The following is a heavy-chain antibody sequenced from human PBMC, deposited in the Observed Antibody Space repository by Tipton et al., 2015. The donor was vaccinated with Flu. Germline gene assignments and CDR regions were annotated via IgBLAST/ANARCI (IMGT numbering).Heavy chain of an antibody. V-gene: IGHV4-34*01. J-gene: IGHJ4*02. D-gene: IGHD5-12*01. CDR1: GGSFSGHY. CDR2: INHSGSP. Sequence: LRLSCAVYGGSFSGHYWSWIRQPPGKGLEWIGEINHSGSPNYNPSLRSRVTISVDTSKNQFSLKVTSLTAADTVIYYCARGSGYANAYLDFWGQGTLVTVSS. CDR3: ARGSGYANAYLDF.